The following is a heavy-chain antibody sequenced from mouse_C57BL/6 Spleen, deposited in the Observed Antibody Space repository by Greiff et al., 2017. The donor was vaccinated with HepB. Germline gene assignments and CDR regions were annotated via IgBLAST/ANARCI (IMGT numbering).Heavy chain of an antibody. CDR1: GYTFTSYW. CDR3: ARRTGGYYGSSYVDFDY. D-gene: IGHD1-1*01. Sequence: QVHVKQPGAELVMPGASVKLSCKASGYTFTSYWMHWVKQRPGQGLEWIGEIDPSDSYTNYNQKFKGKSTLTVDKSSSTAYMQLSSLTSEDSAVYYCARRTGGYYGSSYVDFDYWGQGTTLTVSS. CDR2: IDPSDSYT. J-gene: IGHJ2*01. V-gene: IGHV1-69*01.